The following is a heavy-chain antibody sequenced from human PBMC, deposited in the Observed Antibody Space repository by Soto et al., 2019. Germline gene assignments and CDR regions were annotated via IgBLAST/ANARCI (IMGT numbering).Heavy chain of an antibody. CDR2: MNPNSGNT. V-gene: IGHV1-8*01. CDR3: ASPHEASGWYDAFDI. Sequence: ASVKVSCKASGYTFTSYDINWVRQATGQGLEWMGWMNPNSGNTGYAQKFQGRVTTTRNTSISTAYMELSSLRSEDTAVYYCASPHEASGWYDAFDIWGQGTMVTVSS. J-gene: IGHJ3*02. CDR1: GYTFTSYD. D-gene: IGHD6-19*01.